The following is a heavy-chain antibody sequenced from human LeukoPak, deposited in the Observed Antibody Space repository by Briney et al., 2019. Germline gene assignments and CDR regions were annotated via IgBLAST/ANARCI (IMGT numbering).Heavy chain of an antibody. CDR3: ARVQGYCSSTSCTGLDY. Sequence: GGSLRLSCAASGFTFSSYGMHWVRQAPGKGLEWVAVIWYDGSNKYYADSVKGRFTISRDNSKNTLYLQMNSLRAEDTAVYYCARVQGYCSSTSCTGLDYWGQGTLVTVSS. D-gene: IGHD2-2*01. J-gene: IGHJ4*02. CDR1: GFTFSSYG. V-gene: IGHV3-33*01. CDR2: IWYDGSNK.